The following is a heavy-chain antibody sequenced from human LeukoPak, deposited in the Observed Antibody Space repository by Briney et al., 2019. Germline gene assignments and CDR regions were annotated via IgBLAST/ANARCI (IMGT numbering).Heavy chain of an antibody. Sequence: ASVKVSCKASGGTFSSYTINWVRQAPGQGLEWMGGIIPVFGTANYVQKFQGRVTITADESTSTAYMELSSLRSEDTAVYYCATVRGNRDSNWYYEYWGQGTLLTVSS. CDR1: GGTFSSYT. V-gene: IGHV1-69*13. J-gene: IGHJ4*02. CDR2: IIPVFGTA. CDR3: ATVRGNRDSNWYYEY. D-gene: IGHD6-13*01.